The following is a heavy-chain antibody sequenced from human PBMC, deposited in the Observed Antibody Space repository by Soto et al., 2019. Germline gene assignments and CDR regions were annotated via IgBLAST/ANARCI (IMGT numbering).Heavy chain of an antibody. CDR1: GYTFTSYY. J-gene: IGHJ4*02. CDR3: ARAHMVRGYGFFGC. D-gene: IGHD3-10*01. V-gene: IGHV1-46*01. Sequence: QVQLVQSGAEVKKPGASVKVSCKASGYTFTSYYMHWVRQAPGQGLEWMGIINPSGGSTSYAQKFQGRVTMPRDTSTSTVYMELRGLRSEDTAVYYCARAHMVRGYGFFGCWGQGTLVTVSS. CDR2: INPSGGST.